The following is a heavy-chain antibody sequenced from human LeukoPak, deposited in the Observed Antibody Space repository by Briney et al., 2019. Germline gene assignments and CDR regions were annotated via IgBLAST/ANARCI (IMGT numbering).Heavy chain of an antibody. J-gene: IGHJ6*03. D-gene: IGHD3-22*01. CDR2: IYYSGST. Sequence: PSEPLSLTCTVSGGSISSYYWSWIRQPPGKGLEWIGYIYYSGSTNYNPSLKSRVTISVDTSKNQFSLKLSSVTAADTAVYYCARSSEGRYYYDSSGYSYYYYYMDVWGKGTTVTISS. CDR1: GGSISSYY. CDR3: ARSSEGRYYYDSSGYSYYYYYMDV. V-gene: IGHV4-59*01.